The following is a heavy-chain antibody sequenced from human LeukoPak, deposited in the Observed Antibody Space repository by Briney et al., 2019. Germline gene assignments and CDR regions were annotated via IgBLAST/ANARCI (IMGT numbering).Heavy chain of an antibody. CDR1: GGSFSGCY. D-gene: IGHD1-26*01. Sequence: PSETLSLTCAVYGGSFSGCYWNWIRQPPGKGLEWIGEINHSGSTNYNPSLKSRVTISVDTSKNQFSLKLSSVTAADTAVYYCASRSGSYTPNDYWGQGTLVTVSS. CDR2: INHSGST. CDR3: ASRSGSYTPNDY. V-gene: IGHV4-34*01. J-gene: IGHJ4*02.